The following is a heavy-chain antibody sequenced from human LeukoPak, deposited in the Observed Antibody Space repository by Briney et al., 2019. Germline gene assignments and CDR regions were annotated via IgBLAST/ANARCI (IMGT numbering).Heavy chain of an antibody. CDR1: GGSISSYY. D-gene: IGHD6-19*01. V-gene: IGHV4-59*08. J-gene: IGHJ4*02. CDR3: ARHDISVAGHFDF. CDR2: IYYSGST. Sequence: PSETLSLTCTVSGGSISSYYWSWIRQPPGKGLEWIGYIYYSGSTNYNPSLKSRVTISVDTSKNQFSLKLSSVTAADTAVYYCARHDISVAGHFDFWGQGTLVTVSS.